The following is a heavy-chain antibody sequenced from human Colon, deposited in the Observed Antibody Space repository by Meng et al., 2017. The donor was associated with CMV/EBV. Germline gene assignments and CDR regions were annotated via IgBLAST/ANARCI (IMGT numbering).Heavy chain of an antibody. CDR3: ATRPAQVILNFYGLDV. CDR1: GFTFSSYE. J-gene: IGHJ6*02. D-gene: IGHD2-21*01. V-gene: IGHV3-48*03. CDR2: ISSSGSTI. Sequence: GGSLRLSCAASGFTFSSYEMNWVRQALGKGLEWVSYISSSGSTISYADSVKGRFTISRDNAKNSLFLQMNSLRAEDTGVYYCATRPAQVILNFYGLDVWGQGTTVTVSS.